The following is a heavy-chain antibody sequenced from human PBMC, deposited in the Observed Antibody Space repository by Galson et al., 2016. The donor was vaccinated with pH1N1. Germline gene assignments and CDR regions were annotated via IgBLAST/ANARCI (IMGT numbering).Heavy chain of an antibody. V-gene: IGHV3-7*01. Sequence: SLRLSCAASGFSLSSFWMTWVRQAPEKGLEWVANIIEDGSKIYYVDSVKGRFTISRDNAKNSLYLQMNSLRAEDTAVYYCARSIGNIGAHWGQGTLVTVSS. CDR3: ARSIGNIGAH. D-gene: IGHD5-12*01. J-gene: IGHJ4*02. CDR2: IIEDGSKI. CDR1: GFSLSSFW.